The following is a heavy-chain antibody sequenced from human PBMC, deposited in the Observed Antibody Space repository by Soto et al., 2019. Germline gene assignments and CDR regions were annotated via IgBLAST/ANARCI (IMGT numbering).Heavy chain of an antibody. CDR3: AHRNGRIAGSTASFDY. CDR1: GFSLSTSGEG. V-gene: IGHV2-5*02. J-gene: IGHJ4*02. CDR2: IYWDDDK. Sequence: QITLKESGPTLLKPTQTLTLTCTFSGFSLSTSGEGVGWIRQPPGKALVWLALIYWDDDKRYSPSLKSRLSITKDTSKNQAVLTMINMDPVDTATYYCAHRNGRIAGSTASFDYWGQQTLVTVAS. D-gene: IGHD6-6*01.